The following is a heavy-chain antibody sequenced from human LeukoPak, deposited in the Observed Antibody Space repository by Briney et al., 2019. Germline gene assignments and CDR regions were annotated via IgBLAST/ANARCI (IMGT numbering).Heavy chain of an antibody. CDR3: ARGARGYSYG. CDR2: IYHSGST. D-gene: IGHD5-18*01. Sequence: SETLSLTCTVSGGSVSSGSYYWSWIRQPPGKGLEWIGYIYHSGSTNYNPSLKSRVTISVDTSKSQFSLKLSSVTAADTAVYYCARGARGYSYGWGQGTLVTVSS. J-gene: IGHJ4*02. CDR1: GGSVSSGSYY. V-gene: IGHV4-61*01.